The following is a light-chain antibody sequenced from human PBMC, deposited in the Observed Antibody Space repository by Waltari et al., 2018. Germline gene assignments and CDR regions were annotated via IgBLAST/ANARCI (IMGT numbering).Light chain of an antibody. CDR1: QGTNNY. Sequence: DIQFTQSPSFLSASVGDRVTVTCRARQGTNNYLAWYQQKPGKAPNLLIYGTSTLQSGVPSRFSGSQSGTEFTLTISSLQPEDFATYYCQQCKSFLFTFGQGTRLDIK. J-gene: IGKJ5*01. V-gene: IGKV1-9*01. CDR2: GTS. CDR3: QQCKSFLFT.